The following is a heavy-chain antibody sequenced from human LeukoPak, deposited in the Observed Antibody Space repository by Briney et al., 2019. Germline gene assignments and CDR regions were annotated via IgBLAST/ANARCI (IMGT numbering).Heavy chain of an antibody. Sequence: GGSLRLSCAASGFTFSDNYMSWIRQAPGKGLEWVSYISSSGNTTYNADSVKGRFSITRDNAKNSLYLQMSSLRAEDTAVYYCARGGWYYFEYWGQGVLVTVSS. CDR1: GFTFSDNY. CDR2: ISSSGNTT. V-gene: IGHV3-11*04. J-gene: IGHJ4*02. CDR3: ARGGWYYFEY.